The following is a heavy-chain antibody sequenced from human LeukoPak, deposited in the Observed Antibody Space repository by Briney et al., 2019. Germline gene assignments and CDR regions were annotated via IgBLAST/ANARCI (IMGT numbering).Heavy chain of an antibody. CDR3: ARSIAAATFDY. V-gene: IGHV3-7*01. D-gene: IGHD6-13*01. CDR2: IKQDESEK. Sequence: GGSLRLSCAASGFTFSSNWMSWVRQAPGKGLEWVANIKQDESEKYYVDSVKGRFTISRDNAKNSLYLQMNSLRAEDTAVYYCARSIAAATFDYWGQGILVTVSS. J-gene: IGHJ4*02. CDR1: GFTFSSNW.